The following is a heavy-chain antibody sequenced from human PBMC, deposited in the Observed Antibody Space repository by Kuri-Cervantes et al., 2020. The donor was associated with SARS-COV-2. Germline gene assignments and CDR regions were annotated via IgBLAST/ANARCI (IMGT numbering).Heavy chain of an antibody. Sequence: GGSLRLSCAASGFTFSSYGMHWVRQAPGKGLEWVSSISSSSSYIYYADSVKGRFTISRDNAKNSLYLQMNSLRAEDTAVYYCARPRTTTVFGFDPWGQGTLVTVSS. D-gene: IGHD4-17*01. CDR1: GFTFSSYG. CDR3: ARPRTTTVFGFDP. CDR2: ISSSSSYI. J-gene: IGHJ5*02. V-gene: IGHV3-21*01.